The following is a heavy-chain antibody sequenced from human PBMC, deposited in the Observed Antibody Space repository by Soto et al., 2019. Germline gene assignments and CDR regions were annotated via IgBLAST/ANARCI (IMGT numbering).Heavy chain of an antibody. J-gene: IGHJ6*02. CDR2: ISGGGSYI. V-gene: IGHV3-21*06. Sequence: GGSLRLSCSASGFTFSDENMSWVRQVPGKGLEWVSGISGGGSYIFYADSVQGRFSISRDNPKTSLFPETHRLRVEDTAVYYCARDADCHRTSCFCTPHVCGQGTTVTVSS. D-gene: IGHD2-2*01. CDR1: GFTFSDEN. CDR3: ARDADCHRTSCFCTPHV.